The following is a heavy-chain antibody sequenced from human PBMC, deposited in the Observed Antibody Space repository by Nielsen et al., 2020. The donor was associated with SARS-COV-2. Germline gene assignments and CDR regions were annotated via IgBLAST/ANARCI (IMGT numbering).Heavy chain of an antibody. CDR3: ARDNSVEYSSSSGGYYFDY. Sequence: WIRQPPGKGLEWVSAISGSGGSTYFADSVKGRFTISRDNSKNTLYLQMNSLRAEDTAVYYCARDNSVEYSSSSGGYYFDYWGQGTLVTVSS. D-gene: IGHD6-6*01. V-gene: IGHV3-23*01. J-gene: IGHJ4*02. CDR2: ISGSGGST.